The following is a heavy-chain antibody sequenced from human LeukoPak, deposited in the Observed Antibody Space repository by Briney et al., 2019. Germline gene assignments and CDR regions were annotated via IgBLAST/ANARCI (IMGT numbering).Heavy chain of an antibody. J-gene: IGHJ6*02. CDR2: INSVGTKT. CDR1: GFAFHAFD. Sequence: GGSLTLSCAASGFAFHAFDMHWVRQAPGKGLEWVSLINSVGTKTYYADSVRGRFTISGDNSKNSLYLQMNSLRTEDTALYYCATWAFYHSLDVWGQGTTVTISS. CDR3: ATWAFYHSLDV. V-gene: IGHV3-43*02. D-gene: IGHD1-26*01.